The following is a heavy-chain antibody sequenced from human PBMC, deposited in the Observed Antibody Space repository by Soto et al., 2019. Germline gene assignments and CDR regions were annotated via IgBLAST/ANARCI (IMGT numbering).Heavy chain of an antibody. V-gene: IGHV5-51*01. J-gene: IGHJ4*02. D-gene: IGHD3-22*01. CDR1: GYSFTSYW. Sequence: PGESLKISCKGSGYSFTSYWIGWVRQMPGKGLEWMGIIYPGDSDTRYSPSFQGQVTISADKSISTAYLQWSSLKASDTAMYYCARRSPTYYYDSSGYPDYWGQGTLVTV. CDR2: IYPGDSDT. CDR3: ARRSPTYYYDSSGYPDY.